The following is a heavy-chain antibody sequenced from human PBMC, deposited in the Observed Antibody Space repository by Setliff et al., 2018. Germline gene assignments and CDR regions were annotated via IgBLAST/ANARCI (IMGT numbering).Heavy chain of an antibody. CDR1: GFNFSSYG. J-gene: IGHJ1*01. Sequence: GGSLRLSCAASGFNFSSYGMHWVRQAPGKGLEWVAVIWNDATKKYYADSVKGRFTISRDNSNNTLYLQMNSLRAEDTAVYYCASPLENFQHWGQGTRVTVSS. CDR3: ASPLENFQH. CDR2: IWNDATKK. V-gene: IGHV3-33*01.